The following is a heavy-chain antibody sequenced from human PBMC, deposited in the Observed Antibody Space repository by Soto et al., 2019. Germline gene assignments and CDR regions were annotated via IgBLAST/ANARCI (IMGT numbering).Heavy chain of an antibody. Sequence: EVQLVESGGGLVQPGGSLRLSCAASGFTFSSYWMHWVRQAPGKGLVWVSRINSDGSSTSYADSVKGRFTISRDNAKNTLYLQMNSLRAEDTAVYYCATLEGYSSSSGLFYYYYGMDVWGQGTTVTVSS. J-gene: IGHJ6*02. CDR3: ATLEGYSSSSGLFYYYYGMDV. CDR2: INSDGSST. D-gene: IGHD6-6*01. CDR1: GFTFSSYW. V-gene: IGHV3-74*01.